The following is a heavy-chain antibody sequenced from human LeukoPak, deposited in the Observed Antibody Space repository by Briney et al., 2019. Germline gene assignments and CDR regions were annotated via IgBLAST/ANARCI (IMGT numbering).Heavy chain of an antibody. J-gene: IGHJ4*02. CDR2: INPSGGST. V-gene: IGHV1-46*01. D-gene: IGHD2-2*01. Sequence: ASVKVSCKASGYTFTSYYMHWVRQAPGQGLEWMGIINPSGGSTSYAQKFQGRVTITADESTSTAYMELSSLRSEDTAVYYCARVRRLYCSSTSCYSGDAYGYWGQGTLVTVSS. CDR1: GYTFTSYY. CDR3: ARVRRLYCSSTSCYSGDAYGY.